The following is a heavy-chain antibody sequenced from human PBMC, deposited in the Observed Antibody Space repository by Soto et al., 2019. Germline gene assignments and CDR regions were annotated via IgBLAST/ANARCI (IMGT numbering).Heavy chain of an antibody. J-gene: IGHJ4*02. CDR1: GFTFNYYD. CDR3: AMSSGRLRLVTLSGLITLGFDH. Sequence: EAQLLASGGGLVQPGGSLSLSCVASGFTFNYYDVSWVRRAHGKGRDWVSTISDTGRETYFGVSVRGRFSISRDKSRNAVYLQMHSLTVADTALHYCAMSSGRLRLVTLSGLITLGFDHWCQGMLLTVSS. V-gene: IGHV3-23*01. CDR2: ISDTGRET. D-gene: IGHD3-10*01.